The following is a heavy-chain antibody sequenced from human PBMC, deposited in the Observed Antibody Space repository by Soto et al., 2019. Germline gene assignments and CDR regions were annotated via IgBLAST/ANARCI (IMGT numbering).Heavy chain of an antibody. Sequence: QVQLVQSGAEVKKPGSSVKVSCKASGGTFSSYAISWVRQAPGQGLEWMGGIIPIFGTANYAQKFQGRVTITADESTSRAYMELSSLRSEDTAVYYCARDHQYYDFWSGYYSGMDVWGQGTTVTVSS. CDR3: ARDHQYYDFWSGYYSGMDV. CDR2: IIPIFGTA. CDR1: GGTFSSYA. V-gene: IGHV1-69*01. D-gene: IGHD3-3*01. J-gene: IGHJ6*02.